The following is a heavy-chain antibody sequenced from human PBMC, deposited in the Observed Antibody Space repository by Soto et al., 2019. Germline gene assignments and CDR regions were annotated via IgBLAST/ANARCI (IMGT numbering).Heavy chain of an antibody. CDR2: IRSKAYVGTT. D-gene: IGHD2-2*01. Sequence: GGSLRLSCTASGFTFGDYAMSWFRQAPGKGLEWVGFIRSKAYVGTTEFAASVKGRFTISRDDSKSIAYLQMNSLKTEDTAVYYCTRASSGIVVVPAAHYWGQGTLVTVSS. V-gene: IGHV3-49*03. J-gene: IGHJ4*02. CDR3: TRASSGIVVVPAAHY. CDR1: GFTFGDYA.